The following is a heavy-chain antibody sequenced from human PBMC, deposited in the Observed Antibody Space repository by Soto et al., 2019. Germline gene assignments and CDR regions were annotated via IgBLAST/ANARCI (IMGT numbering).Heavy chain of an antibody. J-gene: IGHJ4*02. V-gene: IGHV1-18*01. CDR1: GYTFTSYG. CDR3: ARAEVPHTVESS. D-gene: IGHD1-1*01. CDR2: ISAYNGNT. Sequence: ASVKVSCKASGYTFTSYGISWVRQAPGQGLEWMGWISAYNGNTNYAQKLQGRVTMATDTSTSTAYMELRSLRSDDTAVYYCARAEVPHTVESSWGKGHLVTVSS.